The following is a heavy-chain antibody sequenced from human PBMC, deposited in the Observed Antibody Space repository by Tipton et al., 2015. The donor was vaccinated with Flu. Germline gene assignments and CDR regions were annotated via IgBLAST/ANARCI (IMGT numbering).Heavy chain of an antibody. Sequence: QLVQSGGGLVQPGRSLRLSCTASGFTFGDYAMSWFRQAPGKGLEWVGFIRSKAHGGTTEYAASVKGRFTISRDDSKSIAYLQMNSLKTEDTAVYYCTRAGSGGPVGALMGCFDLWGRGTLVTVSS. CDR2: IRSKAHGGTT. CDR1: GFTFGDYA. D-gene: IGHD1-26*01. CDR3: TRAGSGGPVGALMGCFDL. J-gene: IGHJ2*01. V-gene: IGHV3-49*03.